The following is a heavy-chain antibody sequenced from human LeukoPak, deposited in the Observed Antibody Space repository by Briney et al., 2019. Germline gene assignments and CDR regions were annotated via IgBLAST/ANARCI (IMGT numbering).Heavy chain of an antibody. D-gene: IGHD1-26*01. CDR3: AKETSSGNFVTIDC. CDR2: ITGDGGGT. J-gene: IGHJ4*02. V-gene: IGHV3-23*01. CDR1: GFTFRSYV. Sequence: TGGSLRLSCAASGFTFRSYVMSWVRQAPGKGLEWVSAITGDGGGTNHADSVKGRFTISRDNSENTLYLQMNSLRAEDTAVYYCAKETSSGNFVTIDCWGQGTLVTVSS.